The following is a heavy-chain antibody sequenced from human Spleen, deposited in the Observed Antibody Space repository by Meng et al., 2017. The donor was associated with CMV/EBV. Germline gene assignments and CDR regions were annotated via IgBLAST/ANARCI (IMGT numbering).Heavy chain of an antibody. J-gene: IGHJ4*02. CDR3: AKSDYYGAVDY. CDR2: IYNGASST. Sequence: GGSLRLSCAASGFTFTNFGMNWVRQAPGKGLEWVSVIYNGASSTYYADSVKGRFTISRDNSKNTLYLQMNSLRAEDTAVYYCAKSDYYGAVDYWGQGTLVTVSS. D-gene: IGHD3-10*01. CDR1: GFTFTNFG. V-gene: IGHV3-23*03.